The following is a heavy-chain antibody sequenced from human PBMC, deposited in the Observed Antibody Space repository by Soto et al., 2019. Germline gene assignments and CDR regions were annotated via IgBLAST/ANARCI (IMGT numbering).Heavy chain of an antibody. CDR2: IRSKAYGGTT. CDR3: TRDTRDLIVPEDI. V-gene: IGHV3-49*03. CDR1: GFTFGDYA. J-gene: IGHJ3*02. Sequence: GGSLRLSCTASGFTFGDYAMSWFRQAPGKGLEWVGFIRSKAYGGTTEYAASVKGRFTISRDDSKSIAYLQMNSLKTEDTAVYYCTRDTRDLIVPEDIWGQGTMVTVSS. D-gene: IGHD3-22*01.